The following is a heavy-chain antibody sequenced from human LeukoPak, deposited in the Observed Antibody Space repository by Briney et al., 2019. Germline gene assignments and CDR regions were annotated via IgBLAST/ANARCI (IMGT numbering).Heavy chain of an antibody. CDR3: ALVKYCVTTSCSLNWFDP. D-gene: IGHD2-2*01. CDR1: GFSLTTSGVG. V-gene: IGHV2-5*02. CDR2: IYWDDDQ. Sequence: SGPTLVNPTQTLTLTCTFAGFSLTTSGVGVGWVRQPPGRALEWLSLIYWDDDQRYSPSLRSRLTITKDTSKNRVVLTMTNMDPGDTGTYYCALVKYCVTTSCSLNWFDPWGQGTLVTVSS. J-gene: IGHJ5*02.